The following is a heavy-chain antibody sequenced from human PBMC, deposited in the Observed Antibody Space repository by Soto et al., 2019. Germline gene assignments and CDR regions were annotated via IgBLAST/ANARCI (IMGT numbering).Heavy chain of an antibody. J-gene: IGHJ3*02. D-gene: IGHD2-21*02. V-gene: IGHV3-30-3*01. Sequence: WWSLRLSCSASVFTFSSYAMHWVRQAPGKGLEWVAVISYDGSNKYYADSVKGRFTISRDNSKNTLYLQMNSLRAEDTAVYYCASAYCGGDCYSDAFDIWGQGTMVTVSS. CDR1: VFTFSSYA. CDR3: ASAYCGGDCYSDAFDI. CDR2: ISYDGSNK.